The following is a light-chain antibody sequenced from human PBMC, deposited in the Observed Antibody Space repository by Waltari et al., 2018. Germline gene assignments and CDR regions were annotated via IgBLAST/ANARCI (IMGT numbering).Light chain of an antibody. Sequence: QSVLTQPPSASGTPGQRVTISCSGSSSNIESTYVYLYQQFPGTAPKVLMFKNNQRPSGVSDRFSASKSGASASLAISGLRSDDEADYYCGTWDDSLSRPVFGGGTKLTVL. CDR3: GTWDDSLSRPV. CDR2: KNN. CDR1: SSNIESTY. V-gene: IGLV1-47*01. J-gene: IGLJ3*02.